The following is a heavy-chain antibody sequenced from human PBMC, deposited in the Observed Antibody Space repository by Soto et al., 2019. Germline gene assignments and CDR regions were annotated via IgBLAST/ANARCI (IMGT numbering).Heavy chain of an antibody. Sequence: SETLSLTCAVYGGSFSGYHWSWIRQPPGKGLEWLGEINHSGSTNYNPSLKSRVTISVDTTKNQYSLKLSSVPAADTAVYYCARDWGSGYFDYWGQGTLVTVSS. D-gene: IGHD3-16*01. CDR3: ARDWGSGYFDY. V-gene: IGHV4-34*01. J-gene: IGHJ4*02. CDR2: INHSGST. CDR1: GGSFSGYH.